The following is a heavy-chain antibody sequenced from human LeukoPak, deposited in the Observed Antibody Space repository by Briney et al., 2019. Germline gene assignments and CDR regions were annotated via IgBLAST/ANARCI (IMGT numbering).Heavy chain of an antibody. CDR1: GGSFSGYY. CDR3: ARKKGGYDRGYHDY. Sequence: SETLSLTCAVYGGSFSGYYWIWIRQPPGKGLEGIGEINHSGSTNYNPSLKSRVTISVNTSKNQFSLKLSSVTAADTAVYYCARKKGGYDRGYHDYWGQGTLVTVSS. D-gene: IGHD5-12*01. V-gene: IGHV4-34*01. J-gene: IGHJ4*02. CDR2: INHSGST.